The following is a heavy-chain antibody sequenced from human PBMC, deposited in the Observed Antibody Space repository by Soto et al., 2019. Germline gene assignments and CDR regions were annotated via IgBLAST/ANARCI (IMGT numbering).Heavy chain of an antibody. D-gene: IGHD6-13*01. J-gene: IGHJ6*02. CDR3: ARDLKQLGGGHYYYGMDV. CDR2: IKQDGSEK. V-gene: IGHV3-7*05. Sequence: EVQLVESGGGLVQPGGSLRLSCAASGFTFSSYWMSWVRQAPGKGLEWVANIKQDGSEKYYVDSVKGRFTISRDNAKNSRYLQMNSLRAEDTAVYYCARDLKQLGGGHYYYGMDVWGQGTTVTVSS. CDR1: GFTFSSYW.